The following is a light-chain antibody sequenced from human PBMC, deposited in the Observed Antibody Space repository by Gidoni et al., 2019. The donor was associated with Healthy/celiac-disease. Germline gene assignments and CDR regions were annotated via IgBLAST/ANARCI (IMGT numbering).Light chain of an antibody. V-gene: IGKV1-39*01. CDR1: QSISSY. Sequence: IKRTQSPSSLSASVGDRVTIPCRASQSISSYLNWYQQKPGKAPKLLIYAASSLQSGVPSRFSGSGSGTDFTLTISSLQPEDFATYYCQQSYSTPLTFGGGTKVEIK. J-gene: IGKJ4*01. CDR2: AAS. CDR3: QQSYSTPLT.